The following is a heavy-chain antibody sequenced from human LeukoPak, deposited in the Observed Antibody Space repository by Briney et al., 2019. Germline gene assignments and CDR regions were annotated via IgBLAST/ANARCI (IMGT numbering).Heavy chain of an antibody. V-gene: IGHV4-61*08. Sequence: SETLSLTCTVSGGSISSGGYYWSWIRQPPGKGLEWIGYIYDSGSTNYNPSLKSRVTISVDTSKNQFSLKLRSVTAADTAVYYCARATLTTAYDYWGQGTLVTVSS. CDR2: IYDSGST. D-gene: IGHD4-17*01. CDR1: GGSISSGGYY. CDR3: ARATLTTAYDY. J-gene: IGHJ4*02.